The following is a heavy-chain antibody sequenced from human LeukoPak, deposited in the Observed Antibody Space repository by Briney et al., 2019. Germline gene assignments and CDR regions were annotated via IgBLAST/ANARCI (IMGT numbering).Heavy chain of an antibody. Sequence: GGSLRLSCAASGFTVSSNYMSWVRQAPGKGLEWVSVIYSGGSTYYADSVKGRFTISRDNSKNTLNLQMNSLRAEDTAVYYCARDNRITLDAFDIWGQGTMVTVSS. CDR3: ARDNRITLDAFDI. D-gene: IGHD2/OR15-2a*01. V-gene: IGHV3-53*01. CDR2: IYSGGST. J-gene: IGHJ3*02. CDR1: GFTVSSNY.